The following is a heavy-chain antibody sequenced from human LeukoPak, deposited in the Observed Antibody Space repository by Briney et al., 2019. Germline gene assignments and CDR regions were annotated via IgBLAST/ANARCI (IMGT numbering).Heavy chain of an antibody. J-gene: IGHJ5*02. Sequence: GGSLRLSCAASGFTFSNFGIHWVRQAPGKGLEWVAFIRYDGSNKYYADSVKGRFTVSRDNSKNTLYLEMGSLRAEDTAVYYCAIIPSPPIDNRFGPWGQGTLVTVSS. CDR2: IRYDGSNK. V-gene: IGHV3-30*02. CDR1: GFTFSNFG. D-gene: IGHD2-2*01. CDR3: AIIPSPPIDNRFGP.